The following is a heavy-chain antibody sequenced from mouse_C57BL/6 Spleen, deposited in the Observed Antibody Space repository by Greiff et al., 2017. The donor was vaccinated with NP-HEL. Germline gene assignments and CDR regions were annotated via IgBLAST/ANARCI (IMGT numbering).Heavy chain of an antibody. V-gene: IGHV1-15*01. J-gene: IGHJ2*01. D-gene: IGHD4-1*01. CDR3: TRTNWDGEDYFDY. Sequence: QVHLKQSGAELVRPGASVTLSCKASGYTFTDYEMHWVKQTPVHGLEWIGAIDPETGGTAYNQKFKGKAILTADKSSSTAYMELRSLTSEDSAVYYCTRTNWDGEDYFDYWGQGTTLTVSS. CDR1: GYTFTDYE. CDR2: IDPETGGT.